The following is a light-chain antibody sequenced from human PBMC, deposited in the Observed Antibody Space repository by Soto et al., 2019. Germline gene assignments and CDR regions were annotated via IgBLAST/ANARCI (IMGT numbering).Light chain of an antibody. V-gene: IGLV2-14*03. J-gene: IGLJ1*01. CDR2: DVS. CDR3: NSYTSSSTLV. CDR1: SSDVGGYNY. Sequence: QSALTQPASVSGYPGQSITISCTGTSSDVGGYNYVSWYQHHPGKAPKLMIYDVSNRPSGVSNRFSGSKSGNTASLTISGLQAEDEADYYCNSYTSSSTLVFGTGTQLTVL.